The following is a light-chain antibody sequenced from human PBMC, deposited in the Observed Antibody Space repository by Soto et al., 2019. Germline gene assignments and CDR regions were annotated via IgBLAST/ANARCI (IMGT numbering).Light chain of an antibody. J-gene: IGKJ5*01. CDR1: QSVSTN. CDR3: QQYSSSPS. V-gene: IGKV3-15*01. CDR2: GAS. Sequence: EIVMTQSPTTLSVSPGERATLSCRASQSVSTNLAWYQQKPGQVPSLLIYGASTRASGIPARFSGSGSGTEFTLTIGSLQSEDFAVYYCQQYSSSPSFGQGTRLEL.